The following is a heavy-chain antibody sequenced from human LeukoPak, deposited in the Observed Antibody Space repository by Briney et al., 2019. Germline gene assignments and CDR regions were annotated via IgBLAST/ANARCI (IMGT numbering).Heavy chain of an antibody. CDR2: ISNSGSSV. CDR1: GITFSTYS. V-gene: IGHV3-21*01. J-gene: IGHJ4*02. Sequence: GGSLRLSCVASGITFSTYSMNWVRQAPGKGLEWVSSISNSGSSVYYADSVKGRFTISRDNAKNSLYLQMNSLRAEDTAVYYCAKSFWWFGEFSPFDYWGQGTLLTVSS. D-gene: IGHD3-10*01. CDR3: AKSFWWFGEFSPFDY.